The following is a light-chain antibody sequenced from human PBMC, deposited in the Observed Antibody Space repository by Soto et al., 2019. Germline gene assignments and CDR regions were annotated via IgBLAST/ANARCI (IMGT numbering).Light chain of an antibody. V-gene: IGKV3-15*01. J-gene: IGKJ1*01. CDR2: GAS. CDR1: QSISDT. CDR3: QQYDNWPWT. Sequence: EKVMTQYPATLSVSPGGRATLSWRASQSISDTLAWYQQKPGQAPRLLIYGASTRATGFPARFSGSGSGADFTLTISSLQSEDFAVYYCQQYDNWPWTFGQGTKGDIK.